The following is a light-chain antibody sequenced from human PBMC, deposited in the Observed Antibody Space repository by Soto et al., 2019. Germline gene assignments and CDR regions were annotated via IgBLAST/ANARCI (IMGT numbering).Light chain of an antibody. CDR2: GAS. V-gene: IGKV3-15*01. J-gene: IGKJ1*01. Sequence: EIVMTQSPATLSVSPGERATLSCRASQSVRNNLAWYQQRPGQAPRLLIYGASTGATGIPDRFSGSGSGTEFTLTISNLQPEDLAVYYCQQHNSWPQAFGQGTKVEVK. CDR3: QQHNSWPQA. CDR1: QSVRNN.